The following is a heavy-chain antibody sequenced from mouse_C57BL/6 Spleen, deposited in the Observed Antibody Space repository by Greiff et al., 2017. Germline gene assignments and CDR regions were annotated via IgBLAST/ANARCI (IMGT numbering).Heavy chain of an antibody. CDR1: GFTFSSYA. CDR2: ISAGGGYT. CDR3: AREDGGFAY. Sequence: EVQLQQSGGGLVKPGGSLKLSCAASGFTFSSYAMSWVRQTPEKRLEWVATISAGGGYTYSPDHVKGRFIISRDKAKNNLYLEMSHLKSENTARYNCAREDGGFAYWGQGTLVTVST. D-gene: IGHD2-3*01. V-gene: IGHV5-4*01. J-gene: IGHJ3*01.